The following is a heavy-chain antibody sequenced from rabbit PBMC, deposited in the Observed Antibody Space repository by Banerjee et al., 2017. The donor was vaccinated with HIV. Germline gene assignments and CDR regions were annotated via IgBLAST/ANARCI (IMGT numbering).Heavy chain of an antibody. CDR2: ISTSSGTT. CDR1: GFSFSAYW. Sequence: QSLEESGGDLVKPGASLTLTCTASGFSFSAYWMCWVRQAPGKGLEWIACISTSSGTTWYASWAKGRFTISKTSSTTVTLQMTSLTVADTATYFCARNADGIHYRMNLWGPGTLVTVS. CDR3: ARNADGIHYRMNL. J-gene: IGHJ4*01. V-gene: IGHV1S40*01. D-gene: IGHD6-1*01.